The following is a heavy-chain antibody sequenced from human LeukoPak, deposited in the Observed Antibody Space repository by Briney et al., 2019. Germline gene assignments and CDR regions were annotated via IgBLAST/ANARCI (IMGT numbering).Heavy chain of an antibody. Sequence: ASVKVSCKASGYTFTSYDINWVRQATGQGLEWMGWMNPNSGNTGYAQKFQGRGTMTRNTSISTAYMELSSLRSEDTAVYYCARGGYCSSPSCYLSYGMDVWGQGTTVTVSS. J-gene: IGHJ6*02. CDR1: GYTFTSYD. V-gene: IGHV1-8*01. D-gene: IGHD2-2*01. CDR3: ARGGYCSSPSCYLSYGMDV. CDR2: MNPNSGNT.